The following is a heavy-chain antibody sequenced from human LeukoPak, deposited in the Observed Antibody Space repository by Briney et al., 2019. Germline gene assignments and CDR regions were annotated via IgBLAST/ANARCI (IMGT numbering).Heavy chain of an antibody. J-gene: IGHJ4*02. Sequence: ASVKVSCKASGYTFSSYDINWVRQATGQGLEWMGWMNPSNGNTGYAQKFQGRVTFTRNTSTGTAYMEVSGLRSEVTAVYYCARKATIFAAVFFDYWGQGTLVTVSS. D-gene: IGHD3-3*01. V-gene: IGHV1-8*03. CDR2: MNPSNGNT. CDR3: ARKATIFAAVFFDY. CDR1: GYTFSSYD.